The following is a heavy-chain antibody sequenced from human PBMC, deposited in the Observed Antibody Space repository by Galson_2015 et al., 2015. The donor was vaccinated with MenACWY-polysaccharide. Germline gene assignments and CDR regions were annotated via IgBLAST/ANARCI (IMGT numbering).Heavy chain of an antibody. CDR3: VRGSDTIFALDI. D-gene: IGHD5-24*01. CDR1: HDSISSYY. J-gene: IGHJ3*02. V-gene: IGHV4-4*07. CDR2: IYSSGRT. Sequence: LSLTCTVSHDSISSYYWTWIRQPTGKGLEWIGRIYSSGRTDINPSLKSRVTISLDTSKNQFSLSLSSVTAADTAAYYCVRGSDTIFALDIWGQGTMVTVSS.